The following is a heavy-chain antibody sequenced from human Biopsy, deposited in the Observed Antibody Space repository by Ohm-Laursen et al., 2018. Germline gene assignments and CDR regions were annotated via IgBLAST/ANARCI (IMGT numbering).Heavy chain of an antibody. D-gene: IGHD3-10*01. CDR1: GFNLGDYA. CDR3: ARDTGTMVRGVLYQ. Sequence: SLRLSCAASGFNLGDYAMHWVRQVPGKGLEWVSGIKWNSGKIDYADSVEGRFTISRDNAKNSLYLHMNSLRTEDSAFYYCARDTGTMVRGVLYQWGQGTQVAVSS. V-gene: IGHV3-9*01. J-gene: IGHJ4*02. CDR2: IKWNSGKI.